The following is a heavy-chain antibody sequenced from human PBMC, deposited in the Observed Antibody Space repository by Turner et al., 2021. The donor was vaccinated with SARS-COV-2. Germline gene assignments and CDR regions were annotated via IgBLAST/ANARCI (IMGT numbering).Heavy chain of an antibody. CDR2: IYYSGST. V-gene: IGHV4-39*02. D-gene: IGHD5-12*01. CDR3: ATEMATISRHYYYGMDV. CDR1: GGSISSSSYY. J-gene: IGHJ6*02. Sequence: QLQLQESGPGLVKPSETLSLTCTVSGGSISSSSYYWGWIRQPPGKGLEWIGSIYYSGSTYYNPSLKSRVTISVDTSKNQFSLKLSSVTAADTAVYYCATEMATISRHYYYGMDVWGQGTTVTVSS.